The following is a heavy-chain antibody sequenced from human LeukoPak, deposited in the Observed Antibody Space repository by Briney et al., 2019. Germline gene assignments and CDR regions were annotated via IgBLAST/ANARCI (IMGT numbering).Heavy chain of an antibody. CDR2: IYSGGST. J-gene: IGHJ5*02. D-gene: IGHD3-3*01. CDR3: ARVMMVFGVVTTGWFDP. CDR1: GFTVSSNY. V-gene: IGHV3-53*01. Sequence: GGSLRLSCAASGFTVSSNYMSWVRQAPGKGLEWVSVIYSGGSTYYADSVKGRFTISRDNSKNTLYLQMNSLRAEDTAVYYCARVMMVFGVVTTGWFDPWGQGTLVTVSS.